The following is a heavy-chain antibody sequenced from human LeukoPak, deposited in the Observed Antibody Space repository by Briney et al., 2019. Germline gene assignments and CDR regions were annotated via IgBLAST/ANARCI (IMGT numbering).Heavy chain of an antibody. D-gene: IGHD3-22*01. CDR2: ISYDGSNK. Sequence: GRSLRLSCAASGFTFSCYGMHWVRQAPGKGLEWVAVISYDGSNKYYADSVKGRFTISRDNSKNTLYLQMNSLRAEDTAVYYCARGMSYYDDSSGSYFDYWGQGTLVTVSS. J-gene: IGHJ4*02. CDR3: ARGMSYYDDSSGSYFDY. CDR1: GFTFSCYG. V-gene: IGHV3-30*03.